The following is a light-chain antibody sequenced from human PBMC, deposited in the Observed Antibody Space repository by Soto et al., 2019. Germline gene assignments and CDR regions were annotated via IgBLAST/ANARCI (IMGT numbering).Light chain of an antibody. CDR2: KAS. Sequence: DIQMTQSPSTLSASVGDRVTITCRASQSISSWLAWYQQKPGKAPKLLIYKASSLESGVPSRFSGSGSGTEFTLTISSLQPDDFATYYCQQWAFGQGPRWIS. V-gene: IGKV1-5*03. CDR3: QQWA. CDR1: QSISSW. J-gene: IGKJ1*01.